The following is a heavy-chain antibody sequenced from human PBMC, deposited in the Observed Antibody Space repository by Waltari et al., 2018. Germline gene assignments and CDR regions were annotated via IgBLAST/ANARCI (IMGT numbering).Heavy chain of an antibody. CDR3: ARRPYYYHGMDV. CDR1: GFPFGGFE. Sequence: ELFLLDFGGGLVRPGGSLRLSCTASGFPFGGFEMNWVRQARGKGLEWVSYIRSSGNNIYYADSVKARFTTSRDNAKNSLYLQMNSLRVDDTAVYYCARRPYYYHGMDVWGQGTTVTVSS. J-gene: IGHJ6*02. CDR2: IRSSGNNI. V-gene: IGHV3-48*03.